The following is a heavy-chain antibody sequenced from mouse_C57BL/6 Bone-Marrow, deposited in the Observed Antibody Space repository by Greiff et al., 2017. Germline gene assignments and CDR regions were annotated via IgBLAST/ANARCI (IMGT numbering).Heavy chain of an antibody. CDR2: IDPENGDT. Sequence: LVESGAELVRPGASVKLSCTASGFNIKDDYMHWVKQRPEQGLEWIGWIDPENGDTEYASKFQGKATITADTSSNTAYLQLSSLTSEDTAVYYCTLYYDYSFAYWGQGTLVTVSA. CDR1: GFNIKDDY. CDR3: TLYYDYSFAY. J-gene: IGHJ3*01. V-gene: IGHV14-4*01. D-gene: IGHD2-4*01.